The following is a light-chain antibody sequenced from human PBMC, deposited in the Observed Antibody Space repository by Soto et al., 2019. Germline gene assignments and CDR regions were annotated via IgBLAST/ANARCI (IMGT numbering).Light chain of an antibody. CDR2: GAS. J-gene: IGKJ1*01. CDR1: QSVSSSY. Sequence: EIVLTQSPGTLSVSPGERATLSCRASQSVSSSYFAWYQQKPGQAPRLLIYGASSRATGIPDRFSGSGSGKEFTLTIISLEPDDFAVYYCQQYGSLAWTCGQGTKVEIK. CDR3: QQYGSLAWT. V-gene: IGKV3-20*01.